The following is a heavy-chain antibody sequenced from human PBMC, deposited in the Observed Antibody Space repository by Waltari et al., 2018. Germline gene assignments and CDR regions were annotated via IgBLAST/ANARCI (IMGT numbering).Heavy chain of an antibody. CDR2: ISSDGTYK. CDR3: ASVAAADFDY. D-gene: IGHD6-13*01. J-gene: IGHJ4*02. Sequence: QVQLVESGGGVVQPGKSLRLSCAASGFTFRHYAMHWVRQAPGKGLEWVTVISSDGTYKSYADPVKGRFTISRDNSKNTLFLQMNSLTTEDTALYYCASVAAADFDYWGQGTLVTVSS. CDR1: GFTFRHYA. V-gene: IGHV3-30-3*01.